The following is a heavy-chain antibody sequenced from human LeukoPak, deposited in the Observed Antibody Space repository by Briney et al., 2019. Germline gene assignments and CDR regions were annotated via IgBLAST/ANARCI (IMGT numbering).Heavy chain of an antibody. V-gene: IGHV1-18*01. CDR1: GYTFTSYG. J-gene: IGHJ4*02. CDR3: ARKISAAGTMLELGDY. CDR2: ISAYNGNT. D-gene: IGHD6-13*01. Sequence: ASVKVSCKASGYTFTSYGISWVRQAPGQGLEWMGWISAYNGNTNYAQKIQGGVTMTTDTSTSTAYMELRSLRSDDTDVYYCARKISAAGTMLELGDYWGQGTLVTVSS.